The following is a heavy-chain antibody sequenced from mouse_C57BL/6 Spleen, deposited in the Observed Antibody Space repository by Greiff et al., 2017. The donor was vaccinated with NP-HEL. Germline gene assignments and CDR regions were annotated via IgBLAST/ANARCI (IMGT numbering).Heavy chain of an antibody. Sequence: EVQRVESGPGLVKPSQSLSLTCSVTGYSITSGYYWNWIRQFPGNKLEWMGYISYDGSNNYKPSLKNRISITRDTSKNQFFLKLNSVTTEDTATYYCARALIYYDYDVWAMDYWGQGTSVTVSS. CDR3: ARALIYYDYDVWAMDY. V-gene: IGHV3-6*01. CDR1: GYSITSGYY. CDR2: ISYDGSN. D-gene: IGHD2-4*01. J-gene: IGHJ4*01.